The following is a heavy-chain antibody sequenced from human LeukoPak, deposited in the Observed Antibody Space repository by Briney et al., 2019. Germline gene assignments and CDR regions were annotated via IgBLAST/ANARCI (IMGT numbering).Heavy chain of an antibody. CDR2: IYYSGST. V-gene: IGHV4-59*01. CDR1: GGSISSYY. J-gene: IGHJ6*03. CDR3: ARGGGLGYYYYYMDV. D-gene: IGHD7-27*01. Sequence: SETLSLTCTVSGGSISSYYWTWIRQPPGKGLEWIGYIYYSGSTNYNPSLKSRVTISVDTSKNQFSLKLSSVTAADTAVYYCARGGGLGYYYYYMDVWGKGTTVTISS.